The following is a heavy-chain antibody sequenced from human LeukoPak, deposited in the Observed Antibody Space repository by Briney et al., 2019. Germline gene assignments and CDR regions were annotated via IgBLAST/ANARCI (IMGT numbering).Heavy chain of an antibody. CDR3: ARTPIAARHLPDY. V-gene: IGHV1-2*02. CDR2: INPNSGGT. D-gene: IGHD6-6*01. CDR1: GYTFTGYY. Sequence: ASVTVSCKASGYTFTGYYMHWVRQAPGQGLEWMGWINPNSGGTNYAQKFQGRVTMTRDTSISTAYMELSRLRSDDTAVYYCARTPIAARHLPDYWGQGTLVTVSS. J-gene: IGHJ4*02.